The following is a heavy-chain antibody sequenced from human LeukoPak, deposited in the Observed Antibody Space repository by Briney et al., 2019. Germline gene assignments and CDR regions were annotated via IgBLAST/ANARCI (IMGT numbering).Heavy chain of an antibody. D-gene: IGHD6-13*01. CDR1: SGSISRYY. CDR3: ARAIAAAGIYYYYYMDV. Sequence: SETLSLTCTVSSGSISRYYWSWIRQPPGKGLDWIGYIYYTGSTYYNPSLKSRVTISVDTSKNQFSLKLNSVTAADTAVYYCARAIAAAGIYYYYYMDVWGKGTTVTVSS. J-gene: IGHJ6*03. V-gene: IGHV4-59*01. CDR2: IYYTGST.